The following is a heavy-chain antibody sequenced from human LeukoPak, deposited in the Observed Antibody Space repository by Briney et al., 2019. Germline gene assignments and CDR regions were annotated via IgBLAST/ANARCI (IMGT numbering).Heavy chain of an antibody. Sequence: ASEKVSCKASGYTFSNYCITWVRQAPGQGLEWMGWINPKSGGTVYAQKFQGRVTMTRDTSSSTAYMELSRLRFDDTVVYYCARGPRITIFGVVMANDAFDIWGQGTMVTVSS. CDR3: ARGPRITIFGVVMANDAFDI. CDR2: INPKSGGT. CDR1: GYTFSNYC. J-gene: IGHJ3*02. D-gene: IGHD3-3*01. V-gene: IGHV1-2*02.